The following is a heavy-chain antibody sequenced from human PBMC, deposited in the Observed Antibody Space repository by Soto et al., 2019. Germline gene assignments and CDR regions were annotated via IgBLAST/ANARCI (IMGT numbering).Heavy chain of an antibody. Sequence: QVQLQESGPGLVKPSETLSLTCTVSGDSMTKYYWSWTRQPAGKGLEWIGRIYTRGSTTYNPSLKSRVTMSIDTSNNHFSLSLKSVTAADTAVYYCARTVGAAYYFDFWGQGALVTVSS. D-gene: IGHD1-26*01. CDR2: IYTRGST. CDR3: ARTVGAAYYFDF. J-gene: IGHJ4*02. V-gene: IGHV4-4*07. CDR1: GDSMTKYY.